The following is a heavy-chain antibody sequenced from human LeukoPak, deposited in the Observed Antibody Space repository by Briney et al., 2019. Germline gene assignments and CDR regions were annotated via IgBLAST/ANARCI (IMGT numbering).Heavy chain of an antibody. Sequence: SETLSLTCTVSGDSLSSHYWSWIRQPPGKGLEWIGYIYGSGSTHYDPSLRSRVTISEDTSKNQFSLKLTSVTAADTAVYYCARNVGWYSHDSRGQGTLVTVSS. J-gene: IGHJ4*02. V-gene: IGHV4-59*08. D-gene: IGHD6-19*01. CDR3: ARNVGWYSHDS. CDR1: GDSLSSHY. CDR2: IYGSGST.